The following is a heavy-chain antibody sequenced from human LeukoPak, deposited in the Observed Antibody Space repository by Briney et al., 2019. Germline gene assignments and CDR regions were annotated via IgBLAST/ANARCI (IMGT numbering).Heavy chain of an antibody. CDR2: ISSSGGNT. CDR3: VRDRSGAYDY. J-gene: IGHJ4*02. Sequence: PGGSLRLSCAASGFTLSSYATHWVRQAPGKGLEYVSGISSSGGNTYCANSVKGRFTISRDNSKNTLYLQMGSLRDEDMAVYYCVRDRSGAYDYWGQGTLVTVSS. CDR1: GFTLSSYA. D-gene: IGHD3-3*01. V-gene: IGHV3-64*01.